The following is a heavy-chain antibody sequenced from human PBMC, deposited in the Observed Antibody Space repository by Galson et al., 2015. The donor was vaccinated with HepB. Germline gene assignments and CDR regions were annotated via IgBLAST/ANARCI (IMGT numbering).Heavy chain of an antibody. CDR3: AREVGYSSGWYQGYYYGMDV. J-gene: IGHJ6*02. V-gene: IGHV6-1*01. Sequence: CAISGDSVSRNRAAWNWIRQSPSRGLEWLGRTYYRSKWYNDYAVSVKSRITINPDTSKNQFSLQLNSVTPEDTAVYYCAREVGYSSGWYQGYYYGMDVWGQGTTVTVSS. CDR1: GDSVSRNRAA. CDR2: TYYRSKWYN. D-gene: IGHD6-19*01.